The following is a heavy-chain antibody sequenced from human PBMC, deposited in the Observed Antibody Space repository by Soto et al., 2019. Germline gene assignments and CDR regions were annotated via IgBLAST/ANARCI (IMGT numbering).Heavy chain of an antibody. D-gene: IGHD1-26*01. J-gene: IGHJ5*02. V-gene: IGHV4-39*07. CDR1: GGSISSKSYS. CDR2: IHDSGST. CDR3: ASILMGATNWFDP. Sequence: TSETLSLTCSVSGGSISSKSYSWGWIRQPPGKGLEWIGEIHDSGSTKYNPSLKSRVTISVDTTKNQFSLSLSSVTAADTAVYSCASILMGATNWFDPWGQGTLVTVSS.